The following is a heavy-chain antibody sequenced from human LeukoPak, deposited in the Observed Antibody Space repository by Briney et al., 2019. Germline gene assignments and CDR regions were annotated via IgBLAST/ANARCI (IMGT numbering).Heavy chain of an antibody. CDR1: GFTFSSYA. CDR2: ISYDGSNK. CDR3: ARGYDYGDSYFDY. V-gene: IGHV3-30-3*01. Sequence: PGGSLRLSCAASGFTFSSYAMHWVRQAPGKGLEWVAVISYDGSNKYYADSVKGRFTISRDNSKKTLYLQMNSLRAEDTAVYYCARGYDYGDSYFDYWGQGTLVTVSS. D-gene: IGHD4-17*01. J-gene: IGHJ4*02.